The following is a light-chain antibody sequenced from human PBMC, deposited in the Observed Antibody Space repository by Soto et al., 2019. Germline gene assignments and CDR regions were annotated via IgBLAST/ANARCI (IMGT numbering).Light chain of an antibody. CDR1: XXVSSSY. CDR3: QQYGSSPRT. J-gene: IGKJ1*01. Sequence: QSPGTLSLSPGERATLSXXXXXXVSSSYLAWYQQTPGQPPRPLIYGASSRATGIPDRFSGSGSGTDFTLTISRLEPEDFAVYYCQQYGSSPRTFGQGTKVEIK. CDR2: GAS. V-gene: IGKV3-20*01.